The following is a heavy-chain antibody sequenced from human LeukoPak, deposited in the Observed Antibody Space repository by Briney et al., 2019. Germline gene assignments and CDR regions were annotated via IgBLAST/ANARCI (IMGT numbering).Heavy chain of an antibody. CDR3: ARSDPDDNWNPYNWFDP. D-gene: IGHD1-20*01. CDR1: DGSIGSNGYS. J-gene: IGHJ5*02. V-gene: IGHV4-39*01. CDR2: IYYSGST. Sequence: SETLSLTCTVSDGSIGSNGYSWAWIRQPPGKGLEWIGSIYYSGSTYYNPSLKSRVTMSVDTSKNQFSLRLSSVTAADTAIYYCARSDPDDNWNPYNWFDPWGQGTLVTVSS.